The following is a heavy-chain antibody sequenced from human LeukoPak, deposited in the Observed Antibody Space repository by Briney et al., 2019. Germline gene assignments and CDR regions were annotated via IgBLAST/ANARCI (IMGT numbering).Heavy chain of an antibody. Sequence: SETLSLTCTVSGGSISSYYWSWIRQPPGKGLEWIGYIYYSGSTNYNPSLKSRVTISVDTSKNQFSPKLSSVTAADTAVYYCARGRYFDWLPDYWGQGTLVTVPS. CDR3: ARGRYFDWLPDY. D-gene: IGHD3-9*01. V-gene: IGHV4-59*01. J-gene: IGHJ4*02. CDR1: GGSISSYY. CDR2: IYYSGST.